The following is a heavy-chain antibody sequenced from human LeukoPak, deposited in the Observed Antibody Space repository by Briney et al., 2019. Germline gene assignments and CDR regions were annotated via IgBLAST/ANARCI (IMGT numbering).Heavy chain of an antibody. CDR2: INHSGST. CDR3: ARGYSSSWRFYYFDY. D-gene: IGHD6-13*01. Sequence: SETLSRTCAVYGGSFSGYYWSWIRQPPGKGLEWIGEINHSGSTNYNPSLKSRVTISVDTSKNQFSLKLSSVTAADTAVYYCARGYSSSWRFYYFDYWGQGTLVTVSS. V-gene: IGHV4-34*01. J-gene: IGHJ4*02. CDR1: GGSFSGYY.